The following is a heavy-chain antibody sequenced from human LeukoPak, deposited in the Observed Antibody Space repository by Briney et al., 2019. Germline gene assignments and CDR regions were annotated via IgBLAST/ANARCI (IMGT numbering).Heavy chain of an antibody. J-gene: IGHJ4*02. V-gene: IGHV3-7*04. D-gene: IGHD6-13*01. CDR1: GFTFSSFW. CDR2: IKEDGSEK. Sequence: GGSLRLSCVASGFTFSSFWMNRVRQAPGKGLEWVANIKEDGSEKTHVESVKGRFTISRDNAKNVLYLQMNSLRAEDTAVYYCARDQYSSWYRDYWGQGTLVTVSS. CDR3: ARDQYSSWYRDY.